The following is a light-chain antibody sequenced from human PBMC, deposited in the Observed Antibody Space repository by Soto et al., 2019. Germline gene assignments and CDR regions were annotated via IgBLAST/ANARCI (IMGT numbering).Light chain of an antibody. J-gene: IGKJ2*01. CDR3: QQYNSYPST. Sequence: DIQMTQSPSTVSASVGDGVTITCRASQSISTWLAWYQQKPGKAPKLLIYDASTLESGVPSGFSGSGSGTEFTLTISSLQPDDFATYYCQQYNSYPSTFGQGTQLEIK. CDR2: DAS. V-gene: IGKV1-5*01. CDR1: QSISTW.